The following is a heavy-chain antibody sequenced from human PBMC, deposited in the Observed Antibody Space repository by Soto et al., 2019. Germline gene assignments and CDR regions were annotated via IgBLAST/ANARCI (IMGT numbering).Heavy chain of an antibody. CDR1: GGTFSSYA. Sequence: QVQLVQSGAEVKKPGSSVKVSCKASGGTFSSYAISWVRQAPGQGLEWMGGIIPISGTANYAQKFQGRVTMTADEATRTADMELSSMRSEDTAVYYCARAQGSSTSRENYYYYYYGMDVWGQGTTVTVSS. CDR2: IIPISGTA. J-gene: IGHJ6*02. V-gene: IGHV1-69*01. D-gene: IGHD2-2*01. CDR3: ARAQGSSTSRENYYYYYYGMDV.